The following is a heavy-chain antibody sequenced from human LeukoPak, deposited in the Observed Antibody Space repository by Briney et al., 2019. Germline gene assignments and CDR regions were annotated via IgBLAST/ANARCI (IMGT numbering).Heavy chain of an antibody. J-gene: IGHJ6*02. Sequence: PSETLSLTCTVSGGSISSGDYYWSWIRQPPGKGLEWIGYIYYSGSTYYNPSIKSRVTISVDTSKNQFPLKLSSVTAADTAVYYCARDTYYYDSSGYSPFYYYGMDVWGQGTTVTVSS. CDR1: GGSISSGDYY. CDR3: ARDTYYYDSSGYSPFYYYGMDV. CDR2: IYYSGST. V-gene: IGHV4-30-4*01. D-gene: IGHD3-22*01.